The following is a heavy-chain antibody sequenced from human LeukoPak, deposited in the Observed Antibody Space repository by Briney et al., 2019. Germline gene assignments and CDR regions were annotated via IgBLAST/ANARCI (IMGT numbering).Heavy chain of an antibody. J-gene: IGHJ4*02. CDR1: GYAFTRYA. D-gene: IGHD6-13*01. V-gene: IGHV1-18*01. Sequence: ASVTVSCEGSGYAFTRYAITWVRQAPGQGLEWMGRISTYNGDTKYAQNLQGRVTMTRDTSTNTAYMELRSLRSDDTAVYYCARDPSNSSGRYIFFDFWGQGTLVAVSS. CDR3: ARDPSNSSGRYIFFDF. CDR2: ISTYNGDT.